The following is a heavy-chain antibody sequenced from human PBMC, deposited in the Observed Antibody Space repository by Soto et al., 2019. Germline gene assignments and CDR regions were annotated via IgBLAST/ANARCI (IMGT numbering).Heavy chain of an antibody. J-gene: IGHJ5*02. CDR2: INHSGTT. CDR1: GFSISSGYY. D-gene: IGHD6-19*01. CDR3: ARHWRVEAVPGTFWFDP. V-gene: IGHV4-38-2*01. Sequence: SETLSLTCDVSGFSISSGYYWGWIRQPPKKGLEWIGNINHSGTTSYNPSLKSRVTILVDTSKSQFSLKLNSVTAADTAIYYCARHWRVEAVPGTFWFDPWGQGTQVTVSS.